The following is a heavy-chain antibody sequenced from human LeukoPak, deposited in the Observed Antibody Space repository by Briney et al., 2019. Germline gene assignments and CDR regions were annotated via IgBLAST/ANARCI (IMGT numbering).Heavy chain of an antibody. CDR1: GGSISSYY. J-gene: IGHJ4*02. CDR2: IFYTGST. Sequence: SETLSLTCSVSGGSISSYYWSWIRQPPGKGLEWIGYIFYTGSTNYNPSLKSRVTISIDTSKFQFSLKLSSVTAADTAVYYCARGIIAAAGSPPAQFDYGGQGTLVTVSS. D-gene: IGHD6-13*01. CDR3: ARGIIAAAGSPPAQFDY. V-gene: IGHV4-59*01.